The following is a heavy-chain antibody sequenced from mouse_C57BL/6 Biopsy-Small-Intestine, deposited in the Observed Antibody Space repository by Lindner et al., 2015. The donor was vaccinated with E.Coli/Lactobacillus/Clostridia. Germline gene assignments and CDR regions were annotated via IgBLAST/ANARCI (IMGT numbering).Heavy chain of an antibody. CDR1: GFNIKDDY. V-gene: IGHV14-3*01. CDR2: IDPANGNT. J-gene: IGHJ2*01. D-gene: IGHD2-14*01. CDR3: ARSDYRYDEGY. Sequence: VQLQESGAELVRPGASVKLSCTASGFNIKDDYMHWVKQRPEQGLEWIGRIDPANGNTKYAPKFQDKATITAGTSSNTAYLQLSSLTSEDTAVYYCARSDYRYDEGYWGQGTTLTVSS.